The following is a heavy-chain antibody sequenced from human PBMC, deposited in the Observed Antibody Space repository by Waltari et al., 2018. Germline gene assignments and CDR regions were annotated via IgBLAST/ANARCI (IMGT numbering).Heavy chain of an antibody. CDR3: AKGSDH. J-gene: IGHJ4*02. V-gene: IGHV3-23*01. Sequence: EVQLLESGGGLVQPGGSLRLSCSASGFTFSTYSMYWVRQAPGKGLEWFSEISDSGGTTNYIESVKGRFTISRDNSKNILYLQMNSLRAEDTGVYYCAKGSDHWGQGTLVTVSS. CDR1: GFTFSTYS. CDR2: ISDSGGTT.